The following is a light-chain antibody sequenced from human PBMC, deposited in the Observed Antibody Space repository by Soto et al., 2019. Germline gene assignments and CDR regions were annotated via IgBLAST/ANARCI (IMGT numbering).Light chain of an antibody. V-gene: IGKV4-1*01. CDR1: QSLLNSANDKIH. Sequence: DIVMTQSPASLAVSLGERATINCTSSQSLLNSANDKIHLAWYQQKPGQPPKLLIWRASTRDSGVPDRFSGSGSGTDFTLTINSLQAEDGATYYCQQYFSAHLTCGGGTKVEI. CDR2: RAS. J-gene: IGKJ4*01. CDR3: QQYFSAHLT.